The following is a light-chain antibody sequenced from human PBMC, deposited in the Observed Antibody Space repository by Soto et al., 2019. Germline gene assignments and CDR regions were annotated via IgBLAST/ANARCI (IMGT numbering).Light chain of an antibody. J-gene: IGLJ2*01. CDR2: DVS. CDR1: SSDVGGYNY. CDR3: SSYTSSSPVV. Sequence: QSALTQPASVSGSPGQSITISCTGTSSDVGGYNYVSWYQQHPGKAPKLMIYDVSNRPSGGSNRFSGSKSGNTASLTISGLQAEDEADYYCSSYTSSSPVVFGGGTQLTVL. V-gene: IGLV2-14*01.